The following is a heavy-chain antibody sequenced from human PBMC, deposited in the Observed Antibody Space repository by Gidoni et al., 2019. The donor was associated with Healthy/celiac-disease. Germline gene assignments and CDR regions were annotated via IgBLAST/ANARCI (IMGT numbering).Heavy chain of an antibody. D-gene: IGHD5-18*01. V-gene: IGHV3-21*01. CDR3: ARGGERGYSYGFLDY. CDR2: ISSSSSYI. J-gene: IGHJ4*02. Sequence: EVQLVESGGGLVKPGGSLRLSCAASGFTFSSYSMNWVRQAPGKGLEWVSSISSSSSYIYYADSVKGRFTISRDNAKNSLYLQMNSLRAEDTAVYYCARGGERGYSYGFLDYWGQGTLVTVSS. CDR1: GFTFSSYS.